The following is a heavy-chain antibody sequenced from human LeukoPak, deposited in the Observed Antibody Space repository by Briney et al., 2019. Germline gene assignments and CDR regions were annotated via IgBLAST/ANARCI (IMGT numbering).Heavy chain of an antibody. D-gene: IGHD4-17*01. CDR3: ARLPTGFPNWFDP. V-gene: IGHV4-39*01. Sequence: SETLSLTCTVSGGSISNSSFYWGWIRQPPGKGLECIASISYPGSTFYNPSLKGRVTISADTSKNQFSLNLSSVTAADTALYYCARLPTGFPNWFDPWGQGTLVTVSS. CDR1: GGSISNSSFY. J-gene: IGHJ5*02. CDR2: ISYPGST.